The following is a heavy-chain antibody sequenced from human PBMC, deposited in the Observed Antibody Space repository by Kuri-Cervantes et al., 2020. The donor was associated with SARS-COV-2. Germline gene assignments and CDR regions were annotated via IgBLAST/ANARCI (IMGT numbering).Heavy chain of an antibody. CDR3: ARLRLGELSLSDDYYYYGMDV. J-gene: IGHJ6*02. D-gene: IGHD3-16*02. CDR2: IIPIFGTA. CDR1: GGTFSSYA. Sequence: SVKVSCKASGGTFSSYAISWVRQAPGQGLEWMGGIIPIFGTANYAQKFQGRATITADKSTSTAYMELSSLRSEDTAVYYCARLRLGELSLSDDYYYYGMDVWGQGTTVTVSS. V-gene: IGHV1-69*06.